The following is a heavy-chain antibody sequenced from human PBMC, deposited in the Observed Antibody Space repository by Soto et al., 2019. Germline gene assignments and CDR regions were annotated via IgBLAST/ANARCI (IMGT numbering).Heavy chain of an antibody. CDR2: INAGNGNT. Sequence: QVQLVQSGAEVKKPGASVKVSCKASGYTFTSYAMHWVRQAPGQRLEWMGWINAGNGNTKYSQKFQGRVTITRDTPGSTANMELGSLRSEDTVVYYCARGLQWLAPQSYWGQGTLSPSPQ. CDR3: ARGLQWLAPQSY. J-gene: IGHJ4*02. D-gene: IGHD6-19*01. V-gene: IGHV1-3*01. CDR1: GYTFTSYA.